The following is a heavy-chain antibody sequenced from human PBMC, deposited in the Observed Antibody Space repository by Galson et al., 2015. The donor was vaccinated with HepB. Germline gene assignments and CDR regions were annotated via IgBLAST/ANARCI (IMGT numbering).Heavy chain of an antibody. V-gene: IGHV1-69*02. J-gene: IGHJ5*02. D-gene: IGHD5-18*01. CDR1: GGTFSSYT. CDR2: IIPILGIA. CDR3: ARSPAEGYSYGTNWFDP. Sequence: SVKVSCKASGGTFSSYTISWVRQAPGQGLEWMGRIIPILGIANYAQKFQGRVTITADKSTSTAYMELSSLRSEDTAVYYCARSPAEGYSYGTNWFDPWGQGTLVTVSS.